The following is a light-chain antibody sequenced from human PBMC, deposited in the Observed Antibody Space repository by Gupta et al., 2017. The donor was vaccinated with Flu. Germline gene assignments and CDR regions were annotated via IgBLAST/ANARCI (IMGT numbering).Light chain of an antibody. CDR2: DVS. Sequence: TTISCTGTSSDVGGYNYVSWYQQHPGKAPKLMIYDVSTRPSGVSNRFSGAKSGNTASLTISGLQAEDEADYYCSSFTSSSTYVFGTGTKVTVL. CDR1: SSDVGGYNY. V-gene: IGLV2-14*04. CDR3: SSFTSSSTYV. J-gene: IGLJ1*01.